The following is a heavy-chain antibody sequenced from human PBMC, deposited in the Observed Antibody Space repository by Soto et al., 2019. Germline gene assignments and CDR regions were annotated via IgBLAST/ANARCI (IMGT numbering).Heavy chain of an antibody. J-gene: IGHJ4*02. CDR2: VISIFGTA. Sequence: QVQLVQPRDAVKKPGSSVKVACKASGGTFSSCSIKWVRQATGQGLEWMGEVISIFGTANYAQKFQGRDTITADQSTSTAYMELSRLGSEDTAGYFCRLDGGRHSGAIEYWGQGSMITVSS. V-gene: IGHV1-69*01. D-gene: IGHD1-26*01. CDR1: GGTFSSCS. CDR3: RLDGGRHSGAIEY.